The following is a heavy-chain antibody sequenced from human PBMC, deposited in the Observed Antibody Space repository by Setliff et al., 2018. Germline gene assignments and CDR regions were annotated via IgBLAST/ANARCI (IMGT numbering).Heavy chain of an antibody. J-gene: IGHJ4*02. Sequence: SETLSLTCTVSGGSISSSSYYWGWIRQPPGKGLEWIGTIYYSGSTYYNPSLKSRVTISMDTSKNHFSLKLSSVTAADTAVYYCVRHWDFCGGNCPHNSIDYWGRGALVTVSS. CDR1: GGSISSSSYY. D-gene: IGHD2-21*02. CDR2: IYYSGST. V-gene: IGHV4-39*01. CDR3: VRHWDFCGGNCPHNSIDY.